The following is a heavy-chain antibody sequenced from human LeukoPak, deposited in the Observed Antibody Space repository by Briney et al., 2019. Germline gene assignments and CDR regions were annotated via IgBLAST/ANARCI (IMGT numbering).Heavy chain of an antibody. Sequence: ASVKVSCKASGYTFTAYYMHWLRQAPGQGLEWMGWINPNSGGTKYAQKFQGRVTMTRDTSISTAYMEVSRLRSDDTAVYYCATNPAATRGFDNWGQGTLVTISS. CDR3: ATNPAATRGFDN. V-gene: IGHV1-2*02. CDR1: GYTFTAYY. D-gene: IGHD2-2*01. J-gene: IGHJ4*02. CDR2: INPNSGGT.